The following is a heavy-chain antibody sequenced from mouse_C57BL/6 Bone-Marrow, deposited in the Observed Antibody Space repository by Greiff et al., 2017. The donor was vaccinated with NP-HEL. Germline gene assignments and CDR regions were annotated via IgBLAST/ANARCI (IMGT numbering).Heavy chain of an antibody. CDR1: GYTFTSYW. CDR3: ARVTGY. D-gene: IGHD2-12*01. Sequence: VQLQQPGAELVKPGASVKLSCKASGYTFTSYWMQWVKQRPGQGLEWIGEIDPSDSYTNYNQKFKGKATLTVDTSSSTAYMQLSSLTSEDSAVYYCARVTGYWGQGTTLTVSS. V-gene: IGHV1-50*01. CDR2: IDPSDSYT. J-gene: IGHJ2*01.